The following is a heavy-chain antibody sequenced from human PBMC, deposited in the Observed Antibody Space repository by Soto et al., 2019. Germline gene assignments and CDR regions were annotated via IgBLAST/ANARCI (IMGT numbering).Heavy chain of an antibody. CDR1: GFTFSSYE. J-gene: IGHJ3*02. D-gene: IGHD2-15*01. V-gene: IGHV3-48*03. CDR3: ARDRGYCSGGSCYLDAFDI. CDR2: ISSSGSTI. Sequence: PGGSLRLSCAASGFTFSSYEMNWVRQATGKGLEWVSYISSSGSTIYYADSVKGRFTISRDNAKNSLYLQMNSLRAEDTAVYYCARDRGYCSGGSCYLDAFDIWGQGTMVTV.